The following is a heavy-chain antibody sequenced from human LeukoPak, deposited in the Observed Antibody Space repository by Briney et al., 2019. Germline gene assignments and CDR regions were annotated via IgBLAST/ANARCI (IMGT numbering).Heavy chain of an antibody. V-gene: IGHV3-66*01. Sequence: PGGSLRLSCAASGFTVSSNYMSWVRQAPGKGLEWVSVIYSGGTIYYADSVKGRITISRDNSKNTLYLQMNSLRDEDTAVYYCAREGDYYDSFDYWGQGTLATVSS. D-gene: IGHD3-22*01. J-gene: IGHJ4*02. CDR3: AREGDYYDSFDY. CDR2: IYSGGTI. CDR1: GFTVSSNY.